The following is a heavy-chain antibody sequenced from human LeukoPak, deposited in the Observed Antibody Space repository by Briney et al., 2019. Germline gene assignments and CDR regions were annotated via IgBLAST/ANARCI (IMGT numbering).Heavy chain of an antibody. CDR1: GFTFSSIW. Sequence: GGSLRLSCATSGFTFSSIWMSWVRQAPGQGLEWVAVIWNDGSNKYYVDSVKGRFTISRDNSKNTLYLQMNSLRTEDTAVYYCARDYCSSTSCLFDYWGQGTLVTVSS. CDR3: ARDYCSSTSCLFDY. J-gene: IGHJ4*02. V-gene: IGHV3-33*08. D-gene: IGHD2-2*01. CDR2: IWNDGSNK.